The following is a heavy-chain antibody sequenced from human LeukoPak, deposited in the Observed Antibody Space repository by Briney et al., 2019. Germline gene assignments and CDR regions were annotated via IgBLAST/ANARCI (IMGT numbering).Heavy chain of an antibody. CDR1: GFTLSSYA. CDR3: ARAVVPAAAIDY. V-gene: IGHV3-64*01. CDR2: ISSNGGST. J-gene: IGHJ4*02. Sequence: EGSLRLSCAASGFTLSSYALHWVRQAPGKGLEYVSAISSNGGSTYYANSVKGRFTISRDNSKNTLYLQMGSLRAEDMAVYYCARAVVPAAAIDYWGQGTLVTVSS. D-gene: IGHD2-2*01.